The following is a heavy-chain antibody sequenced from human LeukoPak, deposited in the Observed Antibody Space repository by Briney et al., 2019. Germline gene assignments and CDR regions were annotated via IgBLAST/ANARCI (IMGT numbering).Heavy chain of an antibody. CDR3: ARGYGDYDFFFNY. CDR1: GFTFSRYA. Sequence: GGSLRLSCAASGFTFSRYAMHWVRQAPGKGLESVSAISSNGGSTYYANSVKGRFTISRDNSKNTLYLQMGSLRAEDTAFYYCARGYGDYDFFFNYWGQGTLVTVSA. CDR2: ISSNGGST. V-gene: IGHV3-64*01. J-gene: IGHJ4*02. D-gene: IGHD4-17*01.